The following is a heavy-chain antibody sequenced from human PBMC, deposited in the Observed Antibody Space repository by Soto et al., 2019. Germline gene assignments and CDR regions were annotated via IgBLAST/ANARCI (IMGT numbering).Heavy chain of an antibody. V-gene: IGHV1-3*01. CDR1: GYTFTSYA. CDR2: INAGNGNT. D-gene: IGHD2-2*01. J-gene: IGHJ6*02. Sequence: ASVKVSCKASGYTFTSYAMHWVRQAPGQRLEWMGWINAGNGNTKYSQKFQGRVTITRDTSASTAYMELSSLRSEDTAVYYCARVSLSTSYYYYGMDVWGQGTTVTVSS. CDR3: ARVSLSTSYYYYGMDV.